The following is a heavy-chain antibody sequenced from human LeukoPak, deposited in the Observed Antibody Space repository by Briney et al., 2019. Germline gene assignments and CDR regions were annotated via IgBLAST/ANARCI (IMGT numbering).Heavy chain of an antibody. CDR1: GFTFSSYA. J-gene: IGHJ4*02. D-gene: IGHD1-14*01. Sequence: GGSLRLSCSASGFTFSSYAMHWVRQAPGKGLEYVSAISSNGGSTYYADSVQGRFTISRDNSKNTLYVQMNSLRAEDTAVYFCARDRKYYFDYWGQGTLVTVSS. CDR2: ISSNGGST. V-gene: IGHV3-64*04. CDR3: ARDRKYYFDY.